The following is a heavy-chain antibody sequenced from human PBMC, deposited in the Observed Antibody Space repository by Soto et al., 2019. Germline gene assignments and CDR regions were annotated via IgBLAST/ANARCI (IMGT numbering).Heavy chain of an antibody. J-gene: IGHJ4*02. CDR2: ISGSGAST. Sequence: EVQLLESGGGLVQPGGSLRLSWAASGITFSGYVLSWVRQSPGMGLEGVSSISGSGASTYYADSVKGRFTISRDTSKSTLYLHLNSLRADDTAIYYCAKEAGGGAAMVTSYFDYWGQGTLVSVSS. CDR1: GITFSGYV. V-gene: IGHV3-23*01. D-gene: IGHD5-18*01. CDR3: AKEAGGGAAMVTSYFDY.